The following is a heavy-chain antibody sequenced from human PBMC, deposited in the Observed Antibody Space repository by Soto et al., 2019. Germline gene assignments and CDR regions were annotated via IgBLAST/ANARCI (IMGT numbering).Heavy chain of an antibody. CDR2: IWYDGSNK. V-gene: IGHV3-33*01. CDR3: ARDGVEKLGAFDI. CDR1: GFTFSSYG. D-gene: IGHD1-1*01. J-gene: IGHJ3*02. Sequence: QVQLVESGGGVVQPGRSLRLSCAASGFTFSSYGMHWVRQAPGKGLEWVAVIWYDGSNKYYADSVKGRFTISRDNSKNTLYMKMNSLRAEDTAVYYCARDGVEKLGAFDIWGQGTMVTVSS.